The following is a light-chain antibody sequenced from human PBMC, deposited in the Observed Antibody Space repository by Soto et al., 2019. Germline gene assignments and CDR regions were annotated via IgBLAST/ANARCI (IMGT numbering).Light chain of an antibody. CDR3: QQYGSSPPIT. CDR1: QSVSSSY. Sequence: EIVLTQSPGTLSLSPGERATLSSRAIQSVSSSYLAWYQQKPGQAPRLLIYGASSRATGSPDRFSGSGSGTDFTLTISRLEPEDFAVYYCQQYGSSPPITFGQGTRLEI. V-gene: IGKV3-20*01. CDR2: GAS. J-gene: IGKJ5*01.